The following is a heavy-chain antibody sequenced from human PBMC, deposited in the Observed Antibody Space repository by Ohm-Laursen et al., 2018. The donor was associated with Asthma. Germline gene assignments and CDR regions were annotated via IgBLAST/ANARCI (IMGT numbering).Heavy chain of an antibody. J-gene: IGHJ4*02. Sequence: SLRLSCTASGFTFSNAWMSWVRQAPGKGLEWVGRIKSKTDGGTTDYAAPVKGRFTISRDDSKNTLYLQMNSLKTEDTAVYYCTTDPWQWLEFDYWGQGTLVTVSS. V-gene: IGHV3-15*01. CDR1: GFTFSNAW. D-gene: IGHD6-19*01. CDR3: TTDPWQWLEFDY. CDR2: IKSKTDGGTT.